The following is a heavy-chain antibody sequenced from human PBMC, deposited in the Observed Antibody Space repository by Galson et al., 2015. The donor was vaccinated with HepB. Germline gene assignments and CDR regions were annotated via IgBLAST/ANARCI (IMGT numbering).Heavy chain of an antibody. V-gene: IGHV3-33*01. CDR2: IWYDGSNK. J-gene: IGHJ5*02. Sequence: SLRLSCAASGFTFSSYGMHWVRQAPGKGLEWVAVIWYDGSNKYYADSVKGRFTISRDNSKNTLYLQMNSLRAEDTAVYYCARDGSGPTSGFDPWGQGTLVTVSS. D-gene: IGHD2-15*01. CDR3: ARDGSGPTSGFDP. CDR1: GFTFSSYG.